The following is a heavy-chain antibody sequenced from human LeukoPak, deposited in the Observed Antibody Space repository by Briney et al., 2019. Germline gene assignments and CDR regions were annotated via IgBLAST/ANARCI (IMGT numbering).Heavy chain of an antibody. V-gene: IGHV3-23*01. J-gene: IGHJ4*02. CDR3: AKIPRGTSCYFDY. Sequence: GGSLRLSCAASGFTFSSYAMSWVRQAPGKGLEWVSAISGSGGSTYYADSVKGRFTISRDNSKNTLYLQMNSPRAEDTAVYYCAKIPRGTSCYFDYWGQGTLVTVSS. CDR1: GFTFSSYA. CDR2: ISGSGGST. D-gene: IGHD2-2*01.